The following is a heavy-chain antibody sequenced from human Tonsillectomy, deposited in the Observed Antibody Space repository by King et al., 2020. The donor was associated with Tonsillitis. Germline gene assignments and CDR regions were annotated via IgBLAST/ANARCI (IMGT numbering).Heavy chain of an antibody. J-gene: IGHJ4*02. CDR1: GYTFTDYY. V-gene: IGHV1-2*02. Sequence: LQLVQSGAEVKKFGASVKVSCQASGYTFTDYYLHLVRQAPGQGLEWMGWINPNSGSTNSAQRFQGRVTMTRATSISTAYMALGRLTSDDTAAYYCAGGAAGIAARASGYYCDYWGQGTLVTVSS. CDR3: AGGAAGIAARASGYYCDY. CDR2: INPNSGST. D-gene: IGHD6-6*01.